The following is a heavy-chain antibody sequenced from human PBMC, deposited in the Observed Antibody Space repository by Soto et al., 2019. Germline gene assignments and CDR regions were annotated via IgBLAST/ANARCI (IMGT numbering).Heavy chain of an antibody. J-gene: IGHJ2*01. Sequence: SETLSLTCTVSGGSISSYYWSWIRQPPGMGLEWIGYIYYSGSTNYNPSLKSRVTISVDTSKNQFSLKLSSVTAADTAVYFCAIFNGVVTAIRAWYFDLWGRGTLVTVSS. CDR1: GGSISSYY. V-gene: IGHV4-59*01. CDR3: AIFNGVVTAIRAWYFDL. D-gene: IGHD2-21*02. CDR2: IYYSGST.